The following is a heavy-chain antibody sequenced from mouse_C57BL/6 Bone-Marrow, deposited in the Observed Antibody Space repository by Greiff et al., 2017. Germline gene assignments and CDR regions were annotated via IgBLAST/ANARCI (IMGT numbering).Heavy chain of an antibody. Sequence: QVQLKESGPGILQPSPTLSLTCSFSGFSLSTFGMGVGWLRQPSGKGLEWLAHTWCDDAKYYNPALNSRLTISKDTSKTQIFLKIANVDTADTATYYYARIGYYYGSFFDYWGQGTTLTVSS. D-gene: IGHD1-1*01. CDR2: TWCDDAK. V-gene: IGHV8-8*01. J-gene: IGHJ2*01. CDR3: ARIGYYYGSFFDY. CDR1: GFSLSTFGMG.